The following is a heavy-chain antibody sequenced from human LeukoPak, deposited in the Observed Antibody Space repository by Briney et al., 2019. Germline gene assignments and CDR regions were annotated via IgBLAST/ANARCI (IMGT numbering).Heavy chain of an antibody. D-gene: IGHD1-7*01. CDR1: GYTFTSYY. J-gene: IGHJ4*02. V-gene: IGHV1-46*01. CDR2: INPSGGST. Sequence: ASVKVSCKASGYTFTSYYMHWVRQAPGQGVEWMGIINPSGGSTSYAQKCQGRVTMTRDTSTSTVYMELSSLRSEDTAVYYCARGITGTYDFDYWGQGTLVTVSS. CDR3: ARGITGTYDFDY.